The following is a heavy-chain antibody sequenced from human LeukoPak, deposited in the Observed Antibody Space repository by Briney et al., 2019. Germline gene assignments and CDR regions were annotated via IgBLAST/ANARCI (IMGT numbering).Heavy chain of an antibody. CDR2: FYPGDSDT. CDR3: ARDSSGYIHWFDS. D-gene: IGHD3-22*01. V-gene: IGHV5-51*01. Sequence: GESLQISVKRSGYTFTSYSIGWVRQMPGKGLEWMGIFYPGDSDTRYSPSFQGQVTISADKSISTAYLQWSSLKASDTAMYYCARDSSGYIHWFDSWGQGTLVTVSS. CDR1: GYTFTSYS. J-gene: IGHJ5*01.